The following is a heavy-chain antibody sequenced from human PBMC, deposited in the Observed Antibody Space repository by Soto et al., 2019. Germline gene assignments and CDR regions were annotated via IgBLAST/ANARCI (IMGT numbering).Heavy chain of an antibody. CDR2: ISTAGNT. V-gene: IGHV3-13*01. J-gene: IGHJ4*02. CDR1: GFTFSNYD. D-gene: IGHD2-21*01. Sequence: GGSLRLSCAASGFTFSNYDMHWVRQATGKGLEWVSTISTAGNTYSPGSVKGRFTISRENAKNSLYLQMNSLRVDDTAVYYCARGRDSGLYYFDYWGQGTLVTVPQ. CDR3: ARGRDSGLYYFDY.